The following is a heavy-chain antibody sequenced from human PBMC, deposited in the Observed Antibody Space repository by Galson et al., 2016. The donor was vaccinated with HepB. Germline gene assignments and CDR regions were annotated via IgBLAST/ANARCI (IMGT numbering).Heavy chain of an antibody. V-gene: IGHV1-3*01. CDR1: GYTFTSYD. CDR3: ARSTVSSGTLYFDY. CDR2: INAGTGNT. D-gene: IGHD6-13*01. Sequence: SVKVSCKASGYTFTSYDIHWVRKERGQSLEWKGWINAGTGNTRYSQKLQARVTITRDTSANTAYMELTSLKSEDTAVYYCARSTVSSGTLYFDYWGQGTLVTVSS. J-gene: IGHJ4*02.